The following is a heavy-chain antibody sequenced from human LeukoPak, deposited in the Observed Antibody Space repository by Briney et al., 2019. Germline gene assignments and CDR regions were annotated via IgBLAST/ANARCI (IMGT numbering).Heavy chain of an antibody. Sequence: PGGSLRLSCAASGFTFSSYGMHWVRQAPGKGLEWVAVISYDGSNKYYADSVKGRFTISRDNSKNTLYLQMNSLRAEDTAVYYRVKDRRSYYYGMDVWGQGTTVTISS. CDR1: GFTFSSYG. J-gene: IGHJ6*02. CDR2: ISYDGSNK. CDR3: VKDRRSYYYGMDV. D-gene: IGHD3-3*01. V-gene: IGHV3-30*18.